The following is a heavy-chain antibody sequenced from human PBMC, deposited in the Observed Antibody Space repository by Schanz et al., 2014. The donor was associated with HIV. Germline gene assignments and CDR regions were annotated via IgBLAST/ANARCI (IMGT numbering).Heavy chain of an antibody. J-gene: IGHJ4*02. CDR2: ISYDGTNK. CDR1: GFTFSSYG. D-gene: IGHD6-13*01. Sequence: VQLVESGGGLVKPGGSLRLSCAASGFTFSSYGIHWVRQAPGKGLEWVAIISYDGTNKYYADSVKGRFTISRDISKNTLYLKMNSLRAEDTAVYYCAKEEQQLGGVGGYHFDYWGQGTLVTVSS. CDR3: AKEEQQLGGVGGYHFDY. V-gene: IGHV3-30*18.